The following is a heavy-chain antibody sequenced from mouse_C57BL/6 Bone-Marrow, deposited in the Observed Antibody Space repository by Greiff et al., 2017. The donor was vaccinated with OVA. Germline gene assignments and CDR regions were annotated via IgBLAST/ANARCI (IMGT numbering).Heavy chain of an antibody. Sequence: QVQLKQSGAELARPGASVKLSCKASGYTFTSYGISWVKQRTGQGLEWIGEIYPRSGNTYYNEKFKGKATLTADKSSSTAYMELRSLTSEDSAVYFCARRVTTVVADYAMDYWGQGTSVTVSS. CDR3: ARRVTTVVADYAMDY. CDR1: GYTFTSYG. D-gene: IGHD1-1*01. J-gene: IGHJ4*01. CDR2: IYPRSGNT. V-gene: IGHV1-81*01.